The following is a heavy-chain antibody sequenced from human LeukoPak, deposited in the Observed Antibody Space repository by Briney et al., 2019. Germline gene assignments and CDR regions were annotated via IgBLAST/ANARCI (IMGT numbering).Heavy chain of an antibody. CDR2: MNPNSGNT. V-gene: IGHV1-8*01. CDR1: GYTFTSYD. Sequence: GASVKVSCKASGYTFTSYDINWVRQATGQGLEWMGWMNPNSGNTGCAQKFQGRVTMTRNTSISTAYMELSSLRSEDTAVYYCARGQTHHTAFDIWGQGTMVTVSS. J-gene: IGHJ3*02. CDR3: ARGQTHHTAFDI.